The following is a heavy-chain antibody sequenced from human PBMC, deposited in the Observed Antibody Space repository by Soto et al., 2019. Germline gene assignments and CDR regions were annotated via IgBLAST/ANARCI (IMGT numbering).Heavy chain of an antibody. CDR2: ISSGDTTT. D-gene: IGHD1-26*01. V-gene: IGHV3-23*01. Sequence: PGGSLRLSCAASGFTFSTYAMSWVRQAPGKGLEWVSVISSGDTTTYYPDSVKGRFTISRDNSKNTLFLQMNSLRAEDTAVYYCAKDQGRSFDYWGQGTLVTVSS. J-gene: IGHJ4*02. CDR3: AKDQGRSFDY. CDR1: GFTFSTYA.